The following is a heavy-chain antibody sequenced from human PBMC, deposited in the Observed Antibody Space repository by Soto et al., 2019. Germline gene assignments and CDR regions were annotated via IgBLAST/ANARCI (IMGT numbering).Heavy chain of an antibody. CDR1: GYPFTGYY. J-gene: IGHJ6*02. CDR2: INPNNGDT. Sequence: ASVKVSCKASGYPFTGYYLHWVRQAPGQGLEWMGYINPNNGDTNFAQNFQGRVTLTRDTSISTAYMELSRLRSDDTAVYYCARKGNPGYHYYYGLDVWGQGTTVTVSS. D-gene: IGHD4-4*01. V-gene: IGHV1-2*02. CDR3: ARKGNPGYHYYYGLDV.